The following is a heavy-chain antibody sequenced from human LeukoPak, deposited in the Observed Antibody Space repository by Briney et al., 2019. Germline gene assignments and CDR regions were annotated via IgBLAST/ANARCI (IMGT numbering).Heavy chain of an antibody. V-gene: IGHV3-11*04. CDR3: ARVVPWYYFDY. D-gene: IGHD2-2*01. CDR1: GFTFSDYY. Sequence: GGSLRLSCTASGFTFSDYYMSWIRQAPGKGLEWVSYISSSGSTIYYADSAKGRFTISRDNAKNSLYLQMNSLRAEDTAVYYCARVVPWYYFDYWGQGTLVTVSP. CDR2: ISSSGSTI. J-gene: IGHJ4*02.